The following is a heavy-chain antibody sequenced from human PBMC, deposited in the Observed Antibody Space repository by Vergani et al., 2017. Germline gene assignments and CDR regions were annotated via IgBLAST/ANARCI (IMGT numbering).Heavy chain of an antibody. Sequence: QVQLQESGPGLVKPSETLSLTCTVSGGSISSYYWSWIRQPAGKGLEWIGRIYTSGSTNYNPSLKSRVTMSVDTSKNQFSLKLSSVTAADTAVYYCARVDCWSGYDYMDVWGKGTTVTVSS. CDR3: ARVDCWSGYDYMDV. D-gene: IGHD3-3*01. J-gene: IGHJ6*03. CDR2: IYTSGST. V-gene: IGHV4-4*07. CDR1: GGSISSYY.